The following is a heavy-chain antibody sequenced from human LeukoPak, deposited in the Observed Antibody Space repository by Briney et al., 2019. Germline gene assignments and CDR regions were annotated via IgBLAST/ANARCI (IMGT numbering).Heavy chain of an antibody. D-gene: IGHD6-19*01. Sequence: SETLSLTCTVSGGSRSSGHYYWSWIRQPPGKGLEWIGYIFHNGNTYYNPSLKSRVTISVDTSKNQFSLKLSSVTAADTAVYYCARGRMMGEGWYNVDYYYYYGMDVWGQGTTVTVSS. CDR1: GGSRSSGHYY. CDR3: ARGRMMGEGWYNVDYYYYYGMDV. V-gene: IGHV4-30-4*01. J-gene: IGHJ6*02. CDR2: IFHNGNT.